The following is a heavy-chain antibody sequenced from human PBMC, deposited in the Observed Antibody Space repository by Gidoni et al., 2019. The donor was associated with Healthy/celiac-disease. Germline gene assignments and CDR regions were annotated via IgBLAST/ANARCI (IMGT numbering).Heavy chain of an antibody. CDR2: ISSSSSYI. D-gene: IGHD3-10*01. Sequence: EVQLVESGGGLVKPGGSLRPSCAASGFTFSSYSMNWVRQTPGKGLEWVSSISSSSSYIYYADSVKGRFTISRDNAKNSLYLQMNSLRAEDTAVYYCARAHHPGSYLKDYWGQGTLVTVSS. CDR3: ARAHHPGSYLKDY. J-gene: IGHJ4*02. V-gene: IGHV3-21*01. CDR1: GFTFSSYS.